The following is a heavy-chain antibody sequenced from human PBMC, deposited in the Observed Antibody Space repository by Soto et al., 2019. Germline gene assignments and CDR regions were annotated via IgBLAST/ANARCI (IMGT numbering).Heavy chain of an antibody. CDR3: ARDGRGRYGFPGYGMDV. D-gene: IGHD5-18*01. CDR2: IWYDGSNK. J-gene: IGHJ6*02. CDR1: GFTFSSYG. V-gene: IGHV3-33*01. Sequence: GGSLRLSCAASGFTFSSYGMHWVRQAPGKGLEWVAVIWYDGSNKYYADSVKGQFTISRDNSKNTLYLQMNSLRAEDTAVYYCARDGRGRYGFPGYGMDVWGQGTTVTAP.